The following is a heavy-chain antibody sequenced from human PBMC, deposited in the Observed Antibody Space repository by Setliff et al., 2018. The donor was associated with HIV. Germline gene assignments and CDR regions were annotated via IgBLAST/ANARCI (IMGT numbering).Heavy chain of an antibody. Sequence: SETLSLTCTVSGGSISSGSYYWSWIRQPAGKGLEWIGHISTSGSTNYNPSLKSRVTISVDTSKNQFSLKLSSVTAADTAVYYCARDRRYYDSSSYWYNWFDPWGQGTLVTVSS. V-gene: IGHV4-61*09. CDR2: ISTSGST. D-gene: IGHD3-22*01. J-gene: IGHJ5*02. CDR1: GGSISSGSYY. CDR3: ARDRRYYDSSSYWYNWFDP.